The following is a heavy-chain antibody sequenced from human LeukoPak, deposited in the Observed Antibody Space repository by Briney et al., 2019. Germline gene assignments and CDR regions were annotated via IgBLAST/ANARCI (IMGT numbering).Heavy chain of an antibody. D-gene: IGHD5-18*01. CDR2: ISGSGGST. V-gene: IGHV3-23*01. CDR1: GFTFSSYA. J-gene: IGHJ4*02. Sequence: PGGSLRLSCAASGFTFSSYAMSWVRQAPGKGLEWVSAISGSGGSTFYADSVKGRFTISRDNAENSLYLQMNSLRAEDTAVYYCAREGHYTYGPDYWGQGTLVTVSS. CDR3: AREGHYTYGPDY.